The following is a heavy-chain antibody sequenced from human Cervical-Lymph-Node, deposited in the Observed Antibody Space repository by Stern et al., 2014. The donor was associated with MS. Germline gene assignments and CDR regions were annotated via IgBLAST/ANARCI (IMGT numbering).Heavy chain of an antibody. J-gene: IGHJ4*02. D-gene: IGHD6-6*01. CDR3: ARDTIYSSPYYFDY. Sequence: EDQLVESGGGLVQPGGSLRLSCAASGFTFSSYWMSWVRQAPGKGLEWVANIKEDGSEKYYVDSVKGRFTISRDNAKNSLYLQMNSLRAEDTAVYYCARDTIYSSPYYFDYWGQGTLVTVSS. V-gene: IGHV3-7*01. CDR2: IKEDGSEK. CDR1: GFTFSSYW.